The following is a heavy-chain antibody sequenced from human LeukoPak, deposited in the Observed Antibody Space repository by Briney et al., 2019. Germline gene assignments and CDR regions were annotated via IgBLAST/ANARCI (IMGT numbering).Heavy chain of an antibody. V-gene: IGHV3-48*01. D-gene: IGHD4-17*01. CDR3: ARVDYGDYGRYFDY. CDR2: ISSSSSTI. J-gene: IGHJ4*02. CDR1: GFTFSSYS. Sequence: GGSLRLSCAASGFTFSSYSMNWVRQAPGKGLEWVSYISSSSSTIYYADSVKGRSTISRDNAKNSLYLQMNSLRAEDTAVYYCARVDYGDYGRYFDYWGQGTLVTVSS.